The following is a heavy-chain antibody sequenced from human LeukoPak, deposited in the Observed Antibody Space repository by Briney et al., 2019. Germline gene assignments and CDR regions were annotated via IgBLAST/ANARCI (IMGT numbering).Heavy chain of an antibody. D-gene: IGHD2-2*01. CDR2: IYYTGGT. CDR3: AREPAEGYCSSTSCRNWFDP. J-gene: IGHJ5*02. Sequence: SETLSLTCTVSGGSIGSNYWTWIRQPPGKGLEYIGYIYYTGGTNYNPSLKSRVTISVDTSKNQFSLKLSSVTAADTAVYYCAREPAEGYCSSTSCRNWFDPWGQGTLVTVSS. CDR1: GGSIGSNY. V-gene: IGHV4-59*12.